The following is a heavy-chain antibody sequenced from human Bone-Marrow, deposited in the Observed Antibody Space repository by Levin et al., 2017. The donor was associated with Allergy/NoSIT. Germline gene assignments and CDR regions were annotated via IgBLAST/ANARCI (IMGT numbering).Heavy chain of an antibody. V-gene: IGHV1-46*01. D-gene: IGHD3-9*01. J-gene: IGHJ4*02. CDR1: GYTFTTYY. CDR3: ARSLFEEDSFDY. Sequence: GESLKISCKASGYTFTTYYLHWVRLTPGQGLEWVGVINPSGGRTGYAKKFQGRVTMTRDTSTSTVYMELGSLKSDDTAVYFCARSLFEEDSFDYWGQGTLVTVSS. CDR2: INPSGGRT.